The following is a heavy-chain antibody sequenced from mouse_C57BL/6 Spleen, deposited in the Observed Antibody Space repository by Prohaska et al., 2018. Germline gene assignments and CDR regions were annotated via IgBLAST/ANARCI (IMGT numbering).Heavy chain of an antibody. J-gene: IGHJ4*01. CDR1: GYTFTSYW. CDR2: IDPSDSYN. D-gene: IGHD3-3*01. CDR3: ARKRAYYAMDY. V-gene: IGHV1-69*01. Sequence: QVQLQQPGAELVMPGASVKLSCKASGYTFTSYWMHWVKQRPGQGLEWIGEIDPSDSYNNYNQKFKGKATLTVDKSSSTAYMQRSSLTSEDSAVYYCARKRAYYAMDYWGQGTSVTVSS.